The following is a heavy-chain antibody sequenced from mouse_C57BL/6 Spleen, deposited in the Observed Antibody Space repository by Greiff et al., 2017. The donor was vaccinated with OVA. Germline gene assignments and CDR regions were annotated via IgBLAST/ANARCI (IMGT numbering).Heavy chain of an antibody. J-gene: IGHJ4*01. CDR3: ARGGSAYAMDY. Sequence: VQLQQSGPELVKPGASVKISCKASGYSFTGYYMNWVKQSPEKSLEWIGEINPSTGGTTYNQKFKAKATLTVDKSSSTAYMQLKSLTSEDSAVYYCARGGSAYAMDYWGQGTSVTVSS. V-gene: IGHV1-42*01. CDR2: INPSTGGT. CDR1: GYSFTGYY. D-gene: IGHD1-1*02.